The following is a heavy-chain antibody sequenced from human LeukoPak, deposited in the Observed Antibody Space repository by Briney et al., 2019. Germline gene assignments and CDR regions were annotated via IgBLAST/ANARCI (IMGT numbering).Heavy chain of an antibody. Sequence: GGSLRLSCAASGFTFSSYGMHWVRQAPGKGLEWVAVIWYDGSNKYYADSVKGRFTISRDNSKNTLFLQMNSLRAEDTAVYYCARGQRTSRYTNFDYWGQGTLVTVSS. CDR3: ARGQRTSRYTNFDY. J-gene: IGHJ4*02. CDR2: IWYDGSNK. D-gene: IGHD6-13*01. CDR1: GFTFSSYG. V-gene: IGHV3-33*01.